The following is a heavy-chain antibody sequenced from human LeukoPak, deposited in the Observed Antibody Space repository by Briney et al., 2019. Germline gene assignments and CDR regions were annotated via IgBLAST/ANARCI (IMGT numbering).Heavy chain of an antibody. CDR2: IYPRDGST. CDR3: ARDQEGFDY. CDR1: GYTFDNYA. J-gene: IGHJ4*02. Sequence: ASVKVSCKTSGYTFDNYAINWVRQAPGQGLEWMGMIYPRDGSTSYAQKFQGRVTVTRDTSTSTVHMELSGLRSEDTAVYYCARDQEGFDYWGQGTLVTDSS. V-gene: IGHV1-46*02.